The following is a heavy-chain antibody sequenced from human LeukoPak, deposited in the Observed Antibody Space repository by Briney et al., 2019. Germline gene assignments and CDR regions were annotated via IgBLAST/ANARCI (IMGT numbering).Heavy chain of an antibody. CDR2: IDHGGST. CDR3: ARILGSSGYYFDY. J-gene: IGHJ4*02. CDR1: GGSFSDYY. D-gene: IGHD6-6*01. Sequence: PSETLSLTCAVYGGSFSDYYWSWIRQPPGKGLEWIGEIDHGGSTNYNPSLKSPVTISVDTSKNQFSLRLSSVTAADTAVYYCARILGSSGYYFDYWGQGILVTVSS. V-gene: IGHV4-34*01.